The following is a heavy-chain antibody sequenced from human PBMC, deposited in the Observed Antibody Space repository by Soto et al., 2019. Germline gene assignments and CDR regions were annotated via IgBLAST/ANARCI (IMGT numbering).Heavy chain of an antibody. CDR2: INAGNGNT. D-gene: IGHD5-12*01. Sequence: ASVKVSCKASGYTFTRSGISWVRQAPGQRLEWMGWINAGNGNTKYSQKFQGRVTITADKSTSTAYMELSSLRSEDTAVYYCATSRLKRGYSGYDGYYYYGMDVWGQGTTVTVSS. CDR1: GYTFTRSG. J-gene: IGHJ6*02. CDR3: ATSRLKRGYSGYDGYYYYGMDV. V-gene: IGHV1-18*01.